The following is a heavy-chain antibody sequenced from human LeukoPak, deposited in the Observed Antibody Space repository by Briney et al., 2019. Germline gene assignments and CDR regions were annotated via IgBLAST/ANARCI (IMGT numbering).Heavy chain of an antibody. D-gene: IGHD3-22*01. V-gene: IGHV4-59*01. CDR1: GGSISSYY. CDR2: IYNRGST. Sequence: SETLSLTCIVSGGSISSYYWNWIRQPPGKGLEWIGYIYNRGSTNYNPSLRSRVTISVDTSKNQFSLKLSSVTAADTAVYFCARMYYYDSSGYSLDAFDIWGQGTMVTVSS. J-gene: IGHJ3*02. CDR3: ARMYYYDSSGYSLDAFDI.